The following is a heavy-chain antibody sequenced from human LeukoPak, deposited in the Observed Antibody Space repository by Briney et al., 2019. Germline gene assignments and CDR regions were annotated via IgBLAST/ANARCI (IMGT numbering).Heavy chain of an antibody. V-gene: IGHV3-23*01. CDR1: RFTFSSYG. J-gene: IGHJ4*02. CDR2: ISRSGGHT. Sequence: GGSLRLSCAASRFTFSSYGMIWVRQAPGRGLEWVSAISRSGGHTYYADSVKGRFTISRDNAKNTLYLQMNNLRAEDTAVYYCAKDLDPLGYFDSWGQGTLVTVSS. D-gene: IGHD3-9*01. CDR3: AKDLDPLGYFDS.